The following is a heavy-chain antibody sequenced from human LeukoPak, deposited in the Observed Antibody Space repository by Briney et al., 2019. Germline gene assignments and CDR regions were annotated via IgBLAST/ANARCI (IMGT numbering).Heavy chain of an antibody. CDR2: IWYDGSNK. Sequence: GRSLRLSCAASGFTFSSYGMHWVRQAPGKGLEWVAVIWYDGSNKYYADSVKGRFTISRDNSKNTLYLQMNSLRAEDTAVYYCARTQTAYCGGDCYSNDAFDIWGHGTMVTVSS. CDR3: ARTQTAYCGGDCYSNDAFDI. D-gene: IGHD2-21*02. V-gene: IGHV3-33*01. J-gene: IGHJ3*02. CDR1: GFTFSSYG.